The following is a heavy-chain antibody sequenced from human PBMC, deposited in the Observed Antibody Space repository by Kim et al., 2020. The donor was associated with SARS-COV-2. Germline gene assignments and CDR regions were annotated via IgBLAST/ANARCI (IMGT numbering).Heavy chain of an antibody. J-gene: IGHJ5*02. CDR2: ISWNSGSI. Sequence: GGSLRLSCAASGFTFDDYAMHWVRQAPGKGLEWVSGISWNSGSIGYADSVKGRFTISRDNAKNSLYLQMNSLRAEDTALYYCAKAPYRGAAGIDGGWFDPWGQGTLVTVSS. CDR1: GFTFDDYA. D-gene: IGHD6-13*01. V-gene: IGHV3-9*01. CDR3: AKAPYRGAAGIDGGWFDP.